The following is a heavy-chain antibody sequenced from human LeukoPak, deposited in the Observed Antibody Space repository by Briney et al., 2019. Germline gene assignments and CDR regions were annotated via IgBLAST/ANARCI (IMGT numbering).Heavy chain of an antibody. D-gene: IGHD6-19*01. Sequence: PGGSLRLSCAASGFTFSSYWMSWVRQAPGKGLEWVSVIYSGGSTYYADSVKGRFTISRDNSKNTLYLQMNSLRAEDTAVYYCARFGYSSGWYENWFDPWGQGTLVTVSS. CDR2: IYSGGST. V-gene: IGHV3-66*01. J-gene: IGHJ5*02. CDR1: GFTFSSYW. CDR3: ARFGYSSGWYENWFDP.